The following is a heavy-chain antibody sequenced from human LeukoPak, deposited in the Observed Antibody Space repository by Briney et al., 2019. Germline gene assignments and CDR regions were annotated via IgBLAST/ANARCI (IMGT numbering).Heavy chain of an antibody. D-gene: IGHD3-10*01. Sequence: GASVKVSCKASGYTFTSYDINCVRQATGQGLEWMGWMNPNSGNTGYAQKFQGRVTMTRNTSISTAYMELSSLRSEDTAVYYCARPLRTTITMVRGVIGYWGQGTLVTVSS. V-gene: IGHV1-8*01. CDR3: ARPLRTTITMVRGVIGY. J-gene: IGHJ4*02. CDR1: GYTFTSYD. CDR2: MNPNSGNT.